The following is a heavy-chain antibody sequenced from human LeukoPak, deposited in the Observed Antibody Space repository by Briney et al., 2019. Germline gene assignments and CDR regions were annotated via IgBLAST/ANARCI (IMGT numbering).Heavy chain of an antibody. D-gene: IGHD3-22*01. J-gene: IGHJ1*01. V-gene: IGHV1-69*06. CDR2: IIPIFGTA. Sequence: SVKVSCKASGGTFSSYAISWVRQAPGQGLEWMGGIIPIFGTANYAQKFQGRVTITADKSTSTAYMELSSLRSEDTAVYYCARDILNYYDSSGYYYGYFQHWGQGTLVTVSS. CDR3: ARDILNYYDSSGYYYGYFQH. CDR1: GGTFSSYA.